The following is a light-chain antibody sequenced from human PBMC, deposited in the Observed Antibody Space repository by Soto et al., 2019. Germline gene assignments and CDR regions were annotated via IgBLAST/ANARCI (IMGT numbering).Light chain of an antibody. CDR1: SSDVSGYNY. Sequence: QSALTQPRSVSGSPGQSVTISCTGTSSDVSGYNYVSWYQQHPGKAPKLMIYDVSKRPSGVPDRFSGSKSGNTASLTISGLQAEDEADYYCCSYAGSYTGVFGTGTKLTVL. J-gene: IGLJ1*01. CDR3: CSYAGSYTGV. V-gene: IGLV2-11*01. CDR2: DVS.